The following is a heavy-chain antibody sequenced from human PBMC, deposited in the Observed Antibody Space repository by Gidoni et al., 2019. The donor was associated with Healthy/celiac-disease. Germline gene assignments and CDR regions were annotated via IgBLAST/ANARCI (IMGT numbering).Heavy chain of an antibody. D-gene: IGHD2-21*01. CDR2: IYYSGRT. V-gene: IGHV4-39*01. CDR3: ARWVKPLYYFDY. J-gene: IGHJ4*02. Sequence: QLQLQESGPGLAKHSETLSPTCTVSGCSICSSSYYWGWIRQPPGKGLEWIGSIYYSGRTYYNPSVKSRVTISVDTSKNQFSLKLSSVTAADTAVYYCARWVKPLYYFDYWGQGTLVTVSS. CDR1: GCSICSSSYY.